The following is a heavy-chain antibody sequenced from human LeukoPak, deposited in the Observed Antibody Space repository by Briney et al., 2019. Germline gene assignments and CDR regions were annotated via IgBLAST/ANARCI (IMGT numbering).Heavy chain of an antibody. D-gene: IGHD3-3*01. J-gene: IGHJ6*02. CDR1: GFTFSRYE. CDR3: AREGEDFCSGYSYVSMDV. CDR2: ISSSGSTI. Sequence: PGGSLRLSCAASGFTFSRYEMNWVRQAPGKGLEWVSYISSSGSTIYYADSVKGRFTISRDNAKNSLYLQMNSLRAEDTAVYYCAREGEDFCSGYSYVSMDVWGQGTTVTVSS. V-gene: IGHV3-48*03.